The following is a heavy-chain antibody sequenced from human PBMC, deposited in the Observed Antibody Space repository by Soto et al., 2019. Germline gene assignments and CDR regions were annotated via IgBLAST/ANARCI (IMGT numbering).Heavy chain of an antibody. V-gene: IGHV3-15*01. CDR3: VTEGFIYGYHSFDS. D-gene: IGHD5-18*01. J-gene: IGHJ3*01. CDR1: GFTPTNAW. Sequence: EVQLVESGGGLVKPGGSLRLSCAVSGFTPTNAWMTWVRLPPGKGLEWVGRIKSKASGGTSEYAAPVKTRFSISRDESKNTMYLQMTSLQTEYTAVYYCVTEGFIYGYHSFDSWGQGTLVTISS. CDR2: IKSKASGGTS.